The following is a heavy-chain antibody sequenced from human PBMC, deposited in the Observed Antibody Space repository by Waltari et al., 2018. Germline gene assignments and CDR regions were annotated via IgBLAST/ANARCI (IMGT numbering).Heavy chain of an antibody. V-gene: IGHV4-39*01. J-gene: IGHJ4*02. CDR3: ARQNMYSSSWYGYYFDY. CDR2: IYYSGST. Sequence: QLQLQESGPGLVKPSETLSLTCTVSGGSISSSSYYWGWIRQPPGKGLEWIGSIYYSGSTYYNPSLKSRVTISVDTSKNQFSLKLSSVTAADTAVYYCARQNMYSSSWYGYYFDYWGQGTLVTVSS. CDR1: GGSISSSSYY. D-gene: IGHD6-13*01.